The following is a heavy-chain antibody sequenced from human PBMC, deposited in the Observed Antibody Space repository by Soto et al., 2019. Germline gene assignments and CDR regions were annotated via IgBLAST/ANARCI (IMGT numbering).Heavy chain of an antibody. CDR2: IYYSGST. Sequence: KSSETLSLTCTVSGGSISRSSYYWGWIRQPPGKGLEWIGSIYYSGSTYYHPSLKSRVTISVDTSKNQFSLKLRSVTAADTAVYYCARPRDCSGGSCYSLDAFDIWGQGTMVTVSS. CDR1: GGSISRSSYY. J-gene: IGHJ3*02. V-gene: IGHV4-39*01. D-gene: IGHD2-15*01. CDR3: ARPRDCSGGSCYSLDAFDI.